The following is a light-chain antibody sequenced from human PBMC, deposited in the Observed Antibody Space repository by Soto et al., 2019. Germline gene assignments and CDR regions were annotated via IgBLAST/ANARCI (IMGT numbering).Light chain of an antibody. CDR2: DTS. J-gene: IGKJ1*01. V-gene: IGKV3-11*01. CDR3: QQRSNWPRK. CDR1: QSVSSY. Sequence: EIVLTQSPATLSLSPGERATLSCRASQSVSSYLAWYQQKPGQAPRLLISDTSNRATGIPARFSGSGSGTDFTLTISSLEPEDFAVYYCQQRSNWPRKFGQGTKVEIK.